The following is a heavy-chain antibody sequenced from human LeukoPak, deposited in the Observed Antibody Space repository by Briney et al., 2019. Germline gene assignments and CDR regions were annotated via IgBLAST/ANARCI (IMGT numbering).Heavy chain of an antibody. CDR1: GGPFSGYY. J-gene: IGHJ6*04. V-gene: IGHV4-34*01. CDR2: INHSGST. CDR3: ARGLGYSYGPRLDV. D-gene: IGHD5-18*01. Sequence: SETLSLTCAVYGGPFSGYYWSWVRQPPGKGLEWIGEINHSGSTNYNPSLKSRVTISVDTSKNQFSLKLSSVTAADTAVYYCARGLGYSYGPRLDVWGKGTTVTVSS.